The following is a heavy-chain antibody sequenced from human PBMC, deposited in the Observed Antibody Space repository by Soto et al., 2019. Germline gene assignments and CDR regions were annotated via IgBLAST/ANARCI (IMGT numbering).Heavy chain of an antibody. Sequence: QIQLVESGGGVVQPGASQRLSCEASGFALSSYGMHWVRQAPGKGLEWVATISYNGNNQYYADSVRGRFTISRDNSMSTLYLQMSGLRPEDTAVYFCAKDRGHLAVAAITGGGDLDKWGQGKMVTVSS. CDR2: ISYNGNNQ. V-gene: IGHV3-30*18. CDR3: AKDRGHLAVAAITGGGDLDK. CDR1: GFALSSYG. J-gene: IGHJ3*01. D-gene: IGHD6-19*01.